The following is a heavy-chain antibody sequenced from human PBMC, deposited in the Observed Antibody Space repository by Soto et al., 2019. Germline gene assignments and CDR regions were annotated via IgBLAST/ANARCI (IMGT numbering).Heavy chain of an antibody. CDR3: ARTFVDGMAGFGP. J-gene: IGHJ5*02. D-gene: IGHD2-15*01. CDR1: GFTLSTYW. CDR2: ISSGGTYT. Sequence: GGSLRLSCAASGFTLSTYWMHWVRQVPGKGLVWVSRISSGGTYTNYAGSVKGRFTISRDSARNTLFLQMNYLTGEDTAVYYCARTFVDGMAGFGPWGQGTLVTVSS. V-gene: IGHV3-74*01.